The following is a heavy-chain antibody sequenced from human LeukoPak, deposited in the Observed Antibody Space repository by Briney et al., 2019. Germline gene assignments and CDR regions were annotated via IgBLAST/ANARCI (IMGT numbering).Heavy chain of an antibody. J-gene: IGHJ4*02. Sequence: SETLSLTCTVSGYSISSGYYWGWIRQPPGKGLEWIGEIYHSGSTNYNPSLKSRVTISVDKSKNQFSLKLSSVTAADTAVYYCARMERGTDSGYWGQGTLVTVSS. V-gene: IGHV4-38-2*02. CDR3: ARMERGTDSGY. D-gene: IGHD1-1*01. CDR2: IYHSGST. CDR1: GYSISSGYY.